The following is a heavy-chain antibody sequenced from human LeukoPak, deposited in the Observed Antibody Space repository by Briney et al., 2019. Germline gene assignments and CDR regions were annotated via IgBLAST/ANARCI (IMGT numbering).Heavy chain of an antibody. CDR3: AKGAGPPWFDP. J-gene: IGHJ5*02. D-gene: IGHD6-19*01. Sequence: PSETLSLTGASKVGSFGGYYWSWIRQPPGKGLEWIGEINHSGSTNYNPSLKSRVTISIDTSRNQFSMNLNSVTAADTAVYCAKGAGPPWFDPWGQGTLVTVSS. V-gene: IGHV4-34*03. CDR1: VGSFGGYY. CDR2: INHSGST.